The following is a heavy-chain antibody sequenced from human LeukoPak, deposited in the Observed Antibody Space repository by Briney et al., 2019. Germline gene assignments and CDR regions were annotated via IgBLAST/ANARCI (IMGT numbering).Heavy chain of an antibody. D-gene: IGHD3-3*01. CDR1: GGSFSSYY. J-gene: IGHJ4*02. V-gene: IGHV4-4*07. CDR2: IYTSGST. CDR3: ARNSVTIFGVVMIDY. Sequence: PSETLSLTCTVSGGSFSSYYWSWIRQPAGKGLEWIGRIYTSGSTNYNPSLKSRVTMSVDTSKNQFSLKLSSVTAADTAVYYCARNSVTIFGVVMIDYWGQGTLVTVSS.